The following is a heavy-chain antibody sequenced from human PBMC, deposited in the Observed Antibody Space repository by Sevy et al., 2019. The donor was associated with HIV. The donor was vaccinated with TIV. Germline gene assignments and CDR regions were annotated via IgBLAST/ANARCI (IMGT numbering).Heavy chain of an antibody. CDR3: ARIVTGGSYVSGMDV. V-gene: IGHV3-48*01. Sequence: GGSLRLSCAASGFTFSSYSMNWVRQAPGKGLEWVSYISSSSSTIYYADSVKGRFTISRDNSKYTLYVQMNSLKTEDTAVYYCARIVTGGSYVSGMDVWGQGTTVTVSS. D-gene: IGHD2-21*02. J-gene: IGHJ6*02. CDR1: GFTFSSYS. CDR2: ISSSSSTI.